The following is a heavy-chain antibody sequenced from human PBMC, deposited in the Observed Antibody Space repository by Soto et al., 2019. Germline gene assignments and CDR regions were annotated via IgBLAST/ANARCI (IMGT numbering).Heavy chain of an antibody. D-gene: IGHD2-15*01. V-gene: IGHV4-4*02. CDR1: GGSISSSNW. CDR3: ARSSLYYYYYGMDV. J-gene: IGHJ6*02. Sequence: SETLSLTCAVSGGSISSSNWWSWVRQPPGKGLEWIGEIYHSGSTNYNPSLKGRVTISVDKSKNQFSLKLSSVTAADTAVYYCARSSLYYYYYGMDVWGQGTTVTVSS. CDR2: IYHSGST.